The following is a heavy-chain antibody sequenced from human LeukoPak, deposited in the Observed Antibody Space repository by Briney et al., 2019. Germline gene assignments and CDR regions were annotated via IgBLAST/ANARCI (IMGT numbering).Heavy chain of an antibody. Sequence: SETLSLTCAVYGGSFSGYYWSWIRQPPGKGVEWIGEINHSGSTNYNPSLKSRVTISVDTSKNQFSLKLSSVTAADTAVYYCAKVVAATHPSYFDYWGQGTLVTVSS. D-gene: IGHD2-15*01. CDR2: INHSGST. CDR3: AKVVAATHPSYFDY. J-gene: IGHJ4*02. V-gene: IGHV4-34*01. CDR1: GGSFSGYY.